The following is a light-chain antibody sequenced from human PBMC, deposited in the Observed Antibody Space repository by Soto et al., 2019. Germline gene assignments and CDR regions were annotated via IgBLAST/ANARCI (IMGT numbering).Light chain of an antibody. V-gene: IGKV1-33*01. J-gene: IGKJ2*01. Sequence: DIQMTQSPSSLSASVGDRVTITCQASQDIANYLSWHQHKPGKAPRLLIHEASNLETGVPARFSGSGSGTDFAFTITSLQPDDIGTYYCQQYDNLPYTFGQWTKLEIK. CDR3: QQYDNLPYT. CDR1: QDIANY. CDR2: EAS.